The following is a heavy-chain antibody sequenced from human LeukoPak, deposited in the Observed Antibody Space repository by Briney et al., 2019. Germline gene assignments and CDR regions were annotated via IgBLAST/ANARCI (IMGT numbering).Heavy chain of an antibody. CDR3: ARDPKPDILTFGGPTGGYFDF. CDR2: TIPVFNIA. J-gene: IGHJ4*02. Sequence: ASVKVSCKASGGTFTNYAINWVRQAPGQGLEWMGRTIPVFNIANYAQKFQGKVTITADKSTSTAYMELINLTSEDTAVYYCARDPKPDILTFGGPTGGYFDFWGQGTLVTVSS. V-gene: IGHV1-69*17. D-gene: IGHD3-16*01. CDR1: GGTFTNYA.